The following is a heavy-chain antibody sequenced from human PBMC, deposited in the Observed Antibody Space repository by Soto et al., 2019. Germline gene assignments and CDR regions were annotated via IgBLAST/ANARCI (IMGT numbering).Heavy chain of an antibody. CDR2: IYQSGST. Sequence: SETLSLTCAVSGGSISSGGYSWSWIRQPPGKGLEWIGYIYQSGSTYYNPSLKSRVTISVDRSRNQFSLKLSSVTAADTAVYFCATQSYSNSGAYYYYAMDVWGQGTTVTVSS. V-gene: IGHV4-30-2*01. J-gene: IGHJ6*02. CDR1: GGSISSGGYS. D-gene: IGHD4-4*01. CDR3: ATQSYSNSGAYYYYAMDV.